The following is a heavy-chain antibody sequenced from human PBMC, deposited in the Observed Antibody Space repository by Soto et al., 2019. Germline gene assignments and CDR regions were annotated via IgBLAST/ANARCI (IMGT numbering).Heavy chain of an antibody. CDR3: ARQIGVAGTRGFEY. J-gene: IGHJ4*02. Sequence: QVQLQESGPGLVKPSGTRSLTCAVSGGSISDNNWWSWVRQPPGKGLAWIGESYHRGTTNYSPPLKSRVTISMDKSKNQISMVLTSVTAADSAVYYCARQIGVAGTRGFEYWGQGTLVTVSS. V-gene: IGHV4-4*02. CDR1: GGSISDNNW. CDR2: SYHRGTT. D-gene: IGHD6-19*01.